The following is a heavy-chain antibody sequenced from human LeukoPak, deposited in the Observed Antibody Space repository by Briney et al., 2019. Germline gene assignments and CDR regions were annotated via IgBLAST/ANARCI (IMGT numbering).Heavy chain of an antibody. Sequence: GGSLRLSCTASGFTFSNYGMHWVRQAPGKGLEWVAFIRSDGSNEYYADSVKGRFTISRDNSRNALSLDMNNLRPEDTAVYYCAKREDTLGIPSYLDYWGQGTLVTVSS. CDR1: GFTFSNYG. CDR3: AKREDTLGIPSYLDY. D-gene: IGHD7-27*01. V-gene: IGHV3-30*02. CDR2: IRSDGSNE. J-gene: IGHJ4*02.